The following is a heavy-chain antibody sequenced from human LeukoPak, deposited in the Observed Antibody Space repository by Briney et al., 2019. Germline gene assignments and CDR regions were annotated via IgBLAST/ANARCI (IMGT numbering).Heavy chain of an antibody. CDR3: AKDYLSSGWPYYYYGMIF. CDR2: ISGSGGST. Sequence: PGGSLRLSCAASGFTISSYARSWLRQAPGKGLEWVSAISGSGGSTYYADSVKGRFTISRDNSKNTLYLQMNSLRAEDTAVYYCAKDYLSSGWPYYYYGMIFWGQGTTVTVSS. D-gene: IGHD6-19*01. CDR1: GFTISSYA. V-gene: IGHV3-23*01. J-gene: IGHJ6*02.